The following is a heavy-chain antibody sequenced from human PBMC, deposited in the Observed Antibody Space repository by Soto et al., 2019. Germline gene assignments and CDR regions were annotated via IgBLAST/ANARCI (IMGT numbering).Heavy chain of an antibody. J-gene: IGHJ4*02. CDR1: GGTFNSYG. CDR2: IIPMFGIG. Sequence: QVQLVQSGAEVKKPGSSVKVSCKASGGTFNSYGFSWVRQAPGQGLEWMGGIIPMFGIGNYAQKFQGRVTITADESTSTTYMELSSLRSEDTAVYYCGREGGHSDGSFGPEFWGQGTLVTVSS. V-gene: IGHV1-69*01. CDR3: GREGGHSDGSFGPEF. D-gene: IGHD3-16*01.